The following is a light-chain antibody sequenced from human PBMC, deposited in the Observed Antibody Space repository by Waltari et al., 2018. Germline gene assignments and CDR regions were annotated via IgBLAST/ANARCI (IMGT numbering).Light chain of an antibody. J-gene: IGLJ2*01. CDR3: FSYAGRATGV. V-gene: IGLV2-23*01. CDR2: EGS. Sequence: QSALTQPASVPGSPGQSITISCTGTSRDVGKYNLVSWYQQHPGQAPKLMIYEGSQRPSGVSDRFSGSKSGNTASLTISGLQAEDEADYYCFSYAGRATGVFGGGTKLTVL. CDR1: SRDVGKYNL.